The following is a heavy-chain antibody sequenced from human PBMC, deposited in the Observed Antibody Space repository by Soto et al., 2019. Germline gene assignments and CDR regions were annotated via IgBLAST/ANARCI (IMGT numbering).Heavy chain of an antibody. CDR1: GFSFSTSN. CDR2: ITSDSEVI. D-gene: IGHD6-13*01. V-gene: IGHV3-48*01. Sequence: GGSLRLSCTDSGFSFSTSNMNWFRQAPGRGLEWVSFITSDSEVIRYAESVRGRFTISRDNAKNSLYLQMSSLGAEDTAVYYCARGLGSSWFFLWGQGTLVTVS. CDR3: ARGLGSSWFFL. J-gene: IGHJ4*02.